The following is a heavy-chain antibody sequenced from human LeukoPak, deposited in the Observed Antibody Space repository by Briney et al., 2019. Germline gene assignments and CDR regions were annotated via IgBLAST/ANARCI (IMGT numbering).Heavy chain of an antibody. CDR1: GFTFSTYW. Sequence: GGSLRLSCAASGFTFSTYWMHWVRQAPGKGLVWVSRMNSDGSTTSYADSVKGRFSISRDNAKNTLYLQMNSLRAEDTAVYYCARVLSGYQFYFDYWGRGTLLSVPS. V-gene: IGHV3-74*01. CDR3: ARVLSGYQFYFDY. CDR2: MNSDGSTT. J-gene: IGHJ4*02. D-gene: IGHD3-22*01.